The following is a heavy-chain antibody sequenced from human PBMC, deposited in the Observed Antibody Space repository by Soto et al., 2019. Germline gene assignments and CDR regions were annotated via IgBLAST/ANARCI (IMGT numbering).Heavy chain of an antibody. CDR3: ARGQRWRQFGAPGSR. CDR1: GDSISSGDYY. CDR2: IYYSGST. J-gene: IGHJ4*02. Sequence: PSETLSLTCTVSGDSISSGDYYWSWIRQPPGKGLEWVGYIYYSGSTYYNPSLKSRITISVDTSKTQFSLKLSSVTAADTAVYYCARGQRWRQFGAPGSRWGQGTLVTVSS. D-gene: IGHD3-10*01. V-gene: IGHV4-30-4*01.